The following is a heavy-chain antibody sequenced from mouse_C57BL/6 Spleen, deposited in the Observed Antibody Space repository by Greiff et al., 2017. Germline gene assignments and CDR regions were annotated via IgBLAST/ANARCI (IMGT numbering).Heavy chain of an antibody. Sequence: QVQLQQPGAELVKPGASVKLSCKASGYTFTSYWMHWVKQRPGQGLEWIGMIHPNSGSTNYNEKFKSKATLTVDKSSSTAYMQLSSLTSEDSAVYYCAREGGPPAWFAYWGQGTLVTVSA. CDR3: AREGGPPAWFAY. V-gene: IGHV1-64*01. CDR1: GYTFTSYW. J-gene: IGHJ3*01. CDR2: IHPNSGST.